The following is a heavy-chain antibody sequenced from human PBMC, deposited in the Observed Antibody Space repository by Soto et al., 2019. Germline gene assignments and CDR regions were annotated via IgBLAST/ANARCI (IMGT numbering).Heavy chain of an antibody. CDR3: AGARYCSSTSCYVDYYYYGMDV. J-gene: IGHJ6*02. CDR1: GFTFSSYS. Sequence: GGSLRLSCAASGFTFSSYSMNWVRQAPGKGLEWVSYISSSSSTIYYADSVKGRFTISRDNAKNSLYLQMNSLRDADTAVYYCAGARYCSSTSCYVDYYYYGMDVWGQGTTVTVSS. V-gene: IGHV3-48*02. D-gene: IGHD2-2*01. CDR2: ISSSSSTI.